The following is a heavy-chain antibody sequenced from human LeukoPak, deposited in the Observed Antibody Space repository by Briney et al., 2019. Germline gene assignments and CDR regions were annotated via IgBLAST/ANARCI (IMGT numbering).Heavy chain of an antibody. Sequence: VASVKVSCKASGYTFTSYAMHWVRQAPGQRLEWMGWINAGNGNTKYSQKFQGRVTITRDTSASTAYMELSSLRSEDTAVYYCARAGGLLWFGEFGTIDYWGQGTLVTVSS. J-gene: IGHJ4*02. CDR2: INAGNGNT. D-gene: IGHD3-10*01. V-gene: IGHV1-3*01. CDR1: GYTFTSYA. CDR3: ARAGGLLWFGEFGTIDY.